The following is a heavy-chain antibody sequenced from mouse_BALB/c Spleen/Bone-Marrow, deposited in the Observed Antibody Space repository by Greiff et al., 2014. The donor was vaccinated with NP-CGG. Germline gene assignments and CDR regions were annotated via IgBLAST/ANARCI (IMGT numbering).Heavy chain of an antibody. CDR2: VNPSNGRT. CDR3: ARWGFDY. CDR1: GYTFTSYW. Sequence: VQLQQSGAELVKPGASVKLSCKASGYTFTSYWMHWVNQRPGQGLEWIGEVNPSNGRTNYNEKFKSKATLTVDKSSSTAYMQLSSLTSEDSAVYYCARWGFDYWGQGTTLTVSS. V-gene: IGHV1S81*02. J-gene: IGHJ2*01.